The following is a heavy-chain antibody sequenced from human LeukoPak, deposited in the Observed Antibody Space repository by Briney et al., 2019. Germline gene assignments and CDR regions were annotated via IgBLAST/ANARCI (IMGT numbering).Heavy chain of an antibody. CDR2: IYYSGST. CDR1: GGSISSYY. J-gene: IGHJ4*02. Sequence: SETLSLTCTVSGGSISSYYWSWIRQPPGKGLEWIGYIYYSGSTNYNPSLKSRVTISVDTSKNQFSLKLSSVTAADTAVYYSARDAQLSIAAAGYFDYWGQGTLVTVSS. D-gene: IGHD6-13*01. CDR3: ARDAQLSIAAAGYFDY. V-gene: IGHV4-59*01.